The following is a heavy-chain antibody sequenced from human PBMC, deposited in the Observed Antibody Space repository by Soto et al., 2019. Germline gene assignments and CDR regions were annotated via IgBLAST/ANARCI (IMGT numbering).Heavy chain of an antibody. D-gene: IGHD1-26*01. CDR1: GGSITNYY. CDR3: ARERVGHSAMDV. Sequence: QVQLQESGPGLMKPSETLSLMCTVSGGSITNYYWSWIRQSPAKGLEWIGYISDSGSTKYNPSLKSRVSISVDTSKSQFSLKLTSVTAADTAVYYCARERVGHSAMDVW. CDR2: ISDSGST. V-gene: IGHV4-59*01. J-gene: IGHJ6*01.